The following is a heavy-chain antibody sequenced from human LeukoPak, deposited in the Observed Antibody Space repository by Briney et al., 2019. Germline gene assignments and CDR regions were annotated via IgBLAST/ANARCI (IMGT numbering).Heavy chain of an antibody. V-gene: IGHV3-53*01. CDR1: GFTVSSNY. D-gene: IGHD4-17*01. Sequence: PGGSLRLSCAASGFTVSSNYMTWVRQAPGKGLEWVSVIYSGGSTYYADSVKGRSTISRDNSKNTLYLQMNSLRAEDTAVYYCAVARDYAIAYWGQGTLVTVSS. CDR3: AVARDYAIAY. J-gene: IGHJ4*02. CDR2: IYSGGST.